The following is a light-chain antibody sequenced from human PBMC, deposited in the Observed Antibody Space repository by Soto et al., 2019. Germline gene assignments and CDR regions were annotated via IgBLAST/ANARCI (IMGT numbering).Light chain of an antibody. V-gene: IGKV3-20*01. J-gene: IGKJ1*01. CDR1: QSVSSSY. Sequence: EVLLPQSQGTLSLSAWERATLSCGASQSVSSSYLAWYQQKPGQAPRLLIYGASSRATGIPDRFSGSGSGTEFTLTISSLQSEDFTVYSCLQYHNLWAFGQGTKVDIK. CDR3: LQYHNLWA. CDR2: GAS.